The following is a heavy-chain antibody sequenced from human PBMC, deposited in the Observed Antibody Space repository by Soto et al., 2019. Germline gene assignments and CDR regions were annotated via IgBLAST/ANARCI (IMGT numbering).Heavy chain of an antibody. D-gene: IGHD3-9*01. Sequence: GASVKVSCKVSGYTLTELSMHWVRQAPGKGLEWMGGFDPEDGETIYAQKFQGRVTMTEDTSTDTAYMELTSLRSDDTATYYCARVQNYDILTGSSHSIDVWGQGTTVTVSS. CDR1: GYTLTELS. J-gene: IGHJ6*02. CDR2: FDPEDGET. CDR3: ARVQNYDILTGSSHSIDV. V-gene: IGHV1-24*01.